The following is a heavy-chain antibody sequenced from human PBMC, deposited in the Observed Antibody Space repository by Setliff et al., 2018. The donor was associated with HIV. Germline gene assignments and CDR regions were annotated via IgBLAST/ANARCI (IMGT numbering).Heavy chain of an antibody. CDR1: GYSLTSYP. D-gene: IGHD3-3*01. J-gene: IGHJ6*03. CDR3: TRDHTPPPNYDFWSGQIDLRNIFYYMDV. CDR2: INTNTGNP. Sequence: ASVKVSCKASGYSLTSYPINWVRQAPGQGLEWMGYINTNTGNPTYAQGFTGRFVFSVDTPVSTAYLQIFSLKTEDTAVYYCTRDHTPPPNYDFWSGQIDLRNIFYYMDVWGTGSPVTVSS. V-gene: IGHV7-4-1*01.